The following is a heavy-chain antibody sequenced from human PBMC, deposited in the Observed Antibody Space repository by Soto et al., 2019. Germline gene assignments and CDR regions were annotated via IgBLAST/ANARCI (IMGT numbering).Heavy chain of an antibody. D-gene: IGHD5-12*01. CDR2: IISSLGIE. CDR3: TRGKPDGYIGYDAFGV. CDR1: GGTFRSYT. J-gene: IGHJ3*01. Sequence: SVEVSCKASGGTFRSYTICSVRQAPVHGLEWIGRIISSLGIENDAQKFQGRDTNTADKATSIAYMELSSLRSEDTAEFYCTRGKPDGYIGYDAFGVWGQ. V-gene: IGHV1-69*02.